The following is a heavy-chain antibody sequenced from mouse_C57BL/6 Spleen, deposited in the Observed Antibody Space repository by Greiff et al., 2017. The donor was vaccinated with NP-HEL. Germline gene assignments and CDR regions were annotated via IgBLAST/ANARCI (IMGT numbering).Heavy chain of an antibody. V-gene: IGHV1-69*01. CDR2: IDPSDSYT. D-gene: IGHD1-1*01. CDR3: ALYYYGSSYVMDY. CDR1: GYTFTSYW. Sequence: QVHVKQPGAELVMPGASVKLSCKASGYTFTSYWMHWVKQRPGQGLEWIGEIDPSDSYTNYNQKFKGKFTLTVDKSSSTAYMQLSSLTSEDSAVYYCALYYYGSSYVMDYWGQGTSVTVSS. J-gene: IGHJ4*01.